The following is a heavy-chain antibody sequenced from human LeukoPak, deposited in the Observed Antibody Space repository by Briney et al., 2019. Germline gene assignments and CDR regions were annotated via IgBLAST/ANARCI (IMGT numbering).Heavy chain of an antibody. Sequence: GGSLRLSCAASGFTVSSNYMSWVRQAPGKGLEGVSVIYSGGSTYYADSVKGRFTISRDNSKNTLYLQMNSLRAEDTAVYYCARDHVTKGMDVWGKGTTVTVSS. CDR2: IYSGGST. CDR3: ARDHVTKGMDV. J-gene: IGHJ6*03. V-gene: IGHV3-53*01. CDR1: GFTVSSNY.